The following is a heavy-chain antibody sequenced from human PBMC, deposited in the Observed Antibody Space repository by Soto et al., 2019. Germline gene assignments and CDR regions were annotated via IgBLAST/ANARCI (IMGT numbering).Heavy chain of an antibody. Sequence: SETLSLTCTVSGGSISSSSYYWGWIRQPPGKGLEWIGSIYYSGSTYYNPSLKSRVTISVDTSKNQFSLKLSSVTAADTAVYYCARQAENCSGGSCYLWMPLDYWGQGTLVTVSS. CDR2: IYYSGST. V-gene: IGHV4-39*01. D-gene: IGHD2-15*01. CDR3: ARQAENCSGGSCYLWMPLDY. CDR1: GGSISSSSYY. J-gene: IGHJ4*02.